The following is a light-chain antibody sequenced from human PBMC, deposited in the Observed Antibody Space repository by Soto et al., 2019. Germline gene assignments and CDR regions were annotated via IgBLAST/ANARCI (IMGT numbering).Light chain of an antibody. J-gene: IGKJ4*01. CDR2: DAS. CDR3: QQYINWPPLT. V-gene: IGKV3-15*01. CDR1: QSVRSN. Sequence: ELVLTQSPATLSVSPGARATLSCRASQSVRSNLAWYQQKPGQAPRLLIFDASTRATNIPARFTGSGSGTEFTLTISSLQSEDFAVYYCQQYINWPPLTFGGGTKVDIK.